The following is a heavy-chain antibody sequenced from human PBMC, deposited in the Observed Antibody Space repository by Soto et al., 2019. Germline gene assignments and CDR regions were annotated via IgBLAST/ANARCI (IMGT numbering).Heavy chain of an antibody. Sequence: GASVKVSCKASGDIFTTNYIHWVRQAPGQGLEWMGRINPNSGATLYAQKLQGRLTLTTDTSTSTVYMDLNSLKSEDSAVYYCASRVLCDMDVWGQGTTVTVSS. CDR1: GDIFTTNY. J-gene: IGHJ6*02. CDR2: INPNSGAT. CDR3: ASRVLCDMDV. V-gene: IGHV1-46*04. D-gene: IGHD2-21*01.